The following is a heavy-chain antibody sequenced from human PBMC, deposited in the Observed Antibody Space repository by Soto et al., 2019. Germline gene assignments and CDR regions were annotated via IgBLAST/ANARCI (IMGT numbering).Heavy chain of an antibody. Sequence: SLRHSCSACVLTFSSNVMCCVRHAPGKGLERFSAISGSGGSTYSADSVKGRFTISRDNSKNTLYLQMNSLRAEDTAVYYCAKDRPDSSGWSHSPYYFDYWGQGT. V-gene: IGHV3-23*01. D-gene: IGHD6-19*01. CDR3: AKDRPDSSGWSHSPYYFDY. CDR1: VLTFSSNV. CDR2: ISGSGGST. J-gene: IGHJ4*02.